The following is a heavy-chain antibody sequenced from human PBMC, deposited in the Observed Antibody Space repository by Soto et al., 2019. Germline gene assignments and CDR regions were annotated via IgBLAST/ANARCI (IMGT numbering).Heavy chain of an antibody. CDR3: ARDLKGNAKTTVFSSQSYNWFDP. Sequence: KPSETLSLTCTVSGGSISSGGYYWSWIRQPAGKGLEWIGRIYTSGSTNYNPSLKSRVTMSVDTSKNQFSLKLSSVTAADTAVYYCARDLKGNAKTTVFSSQSYNWFDPWGQGTLVTVSS. D-gene: IGHD4-17*01. CDR1: GGSISSGGYY. J-gene: IGHJ5*02. V-gene: IGHV4-61*02. CDR2: IYTSGST.